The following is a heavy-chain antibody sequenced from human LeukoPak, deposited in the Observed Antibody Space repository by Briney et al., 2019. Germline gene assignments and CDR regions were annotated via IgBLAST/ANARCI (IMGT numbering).Heavy chain of an antibody. V-gene: IGHV3-7*03. CDR3: AKDQWELLPFFDY. Sequence: GGSLRLSCAASGFTFNNAWMDWVRQAPGKGLEWVASINPDGNKKYSADSVKGRFTISRDNAENSLYLQMNSLRAEDTAVYYCAKDQWELLPFFDYWGQGTLVTVSS. J-gene: IGHJ4*02. CDR1: GFTFNNAW. D-gene: IGHD1-26*01. CDR2: INPDGNKK.